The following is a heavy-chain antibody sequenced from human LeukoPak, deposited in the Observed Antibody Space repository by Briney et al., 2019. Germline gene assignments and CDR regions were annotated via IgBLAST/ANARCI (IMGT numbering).Heavy chain of an antibody. V-gene: IGHV4-39*07. CDR1: GGSISSGDYY. Sequence: PSETLSLTCTVSGGSISSGDYYWSWIRQPPGKGLEWIGEINHSGSTNYNPSLKSRVTISVDTSKNQFSLKLSSVTAADTAVYYCARGGKSIAARPPYYYGMDVWGQGTTVTVSS. D-gene: IGHD6-6*01. CDR3: ARGGKSIAARPPYYYGMDV. J-gene: IGHJ6*02. CDR2: INHSGST.